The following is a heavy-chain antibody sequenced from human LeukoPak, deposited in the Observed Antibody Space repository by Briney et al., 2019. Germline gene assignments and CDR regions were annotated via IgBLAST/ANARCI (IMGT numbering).Heavy chain of an antibody. V-gene: IGHV3-74*01. J-gene: IGHJ4*02. Sequence: GGSLRLSREASGFTFSSSWMHWVRQAPGKGLVWVSRVSSDGSSSSYADSVKGRFTISRDNAKNTLSLQMNSLRAEDTAVYYCARSSGYGYDYWGQGTLVTVSS. CDR1: GFTFSSSW. CDR3: ARSSGYGYDY. CDR2: VSSDGSSS. D-gene: IGHD5-18*01.